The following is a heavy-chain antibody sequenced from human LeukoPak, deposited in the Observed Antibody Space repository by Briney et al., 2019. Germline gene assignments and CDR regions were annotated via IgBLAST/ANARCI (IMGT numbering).Heavy chain of an antibody. Sequence: PSQTLSLTCTVSGGSISSGSYYWSWIRQPAGKGLEWIGRIYTSGSTNYNPSLKSRVTISVDTSKNQFSLKLSSVTAADTAVYYCARDYCTTTSCSYSDCWGQGTLVTVSS. CDR3: ARDYCTTTSCSYSDC. D-gene: IGHD2-2*01. CDR2: IYTSGST. J-gene: IGHJ4*02. CDR1: GGSISSGSYY. V-gene: IGHV4-61*02.